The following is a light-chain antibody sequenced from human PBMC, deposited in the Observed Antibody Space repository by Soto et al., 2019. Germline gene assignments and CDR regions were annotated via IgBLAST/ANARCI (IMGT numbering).Light chain of an antibody. V-gene: IGKV3D-7*01. J-gene: IGKJ4*01. CDR2: GAS. CDR1: QSVSSSY. CDR3: QQDYNLPP. Sequence: PGERVTLSCRASQSVSSSYLTWYQQKPGQAPRLLIYGASTRATSIPARFSGSGSGTDFTLTISSLQPEDFAVYYCQQDYNLPPFGGGNKVEIK.